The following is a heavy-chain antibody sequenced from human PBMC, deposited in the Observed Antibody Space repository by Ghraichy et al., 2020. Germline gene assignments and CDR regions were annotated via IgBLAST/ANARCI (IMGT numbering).Heavy chain of an antibody. Sequence: SETLSLTCTVSGGSISSYYWNWIRQPPGKGLEWIGYIYYSGSTNYNSSLKSRVTISVDPSKNQFSLKLSSVTAADTAVYYCARDVVPSATKYGWDVWGQGTTVTVCS. CDR1: GGSISSYY. CDR2: IYYSGST. D-gene: IGHD2-2*01. CDR3: ARDVVPSATKYGWDV. V-gene: IGHV4-59*01. J-gene: IGHJ6*02.